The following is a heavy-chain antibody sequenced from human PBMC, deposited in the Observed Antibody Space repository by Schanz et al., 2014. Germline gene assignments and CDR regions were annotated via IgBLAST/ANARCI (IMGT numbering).Heavy chain of an antibody. J-gene: IGHJ4*02. D-gene: IGHD3-9*01. CDR3: AKQIHYDILTVTRN. V-gene: IGHV1-18*01. CDR1: GYIFINSG. Sequence: GPGVKKPGAPVKVSCKASGYIFINSGISWVRQAPGQGLEWMGWISVYNHNKEYDQKFQGRVTMTTDTSTSTAYMALTDLRSDDTAVYYCAKQIHYDILTVTRNWGQGTLVTVSS. CDR2: ISVYNHNK.